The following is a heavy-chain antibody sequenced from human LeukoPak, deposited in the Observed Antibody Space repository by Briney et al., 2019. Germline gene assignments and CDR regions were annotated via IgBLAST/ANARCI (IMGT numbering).Heavy chain of an antibody. CDR2: ISWNSGSI. CDR3: AKGLGYCSGGSCYPDY. J-gene: IGHJ4*02. Sequence: GRSLRLSCAASGFTFDDYAMHWVRQAPGKGLEWVSGISWNSGSIGYADSVKGRFTISRDNAKKSLYLQMNSLRAEDTALYYCAKGLGYCSGGSCYPDYWGQGTLVTVSS. CDR1: GFTFDDYA. V-gene: IGHV3-9*01. D-gene: IGHD2-15*01.